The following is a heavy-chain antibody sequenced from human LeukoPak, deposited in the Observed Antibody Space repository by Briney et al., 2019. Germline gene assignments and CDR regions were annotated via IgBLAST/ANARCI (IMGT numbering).Heavy chain of an antibody. J-gene: IGHJ4*02. CDR1: GGSISSSSYY. D-gene: IGHD3-9*01. CDR3: ARNYDILTHFDY. CDR2: IYYSGNT. Sequence: SETLSLTCTVSGGSISSSSYYWGWIRQPPGKGLEWIGCIYYSGNTNYNPSLKSRVTISIDTSRNQLSLKLSSVTAADTAVYYCARNYDILTHFDYWGQGTLVTVSS. V-gene: IGHV4-61*05.